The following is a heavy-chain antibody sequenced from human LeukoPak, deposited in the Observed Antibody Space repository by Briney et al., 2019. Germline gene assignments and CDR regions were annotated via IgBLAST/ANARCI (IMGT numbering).Heavy chain of an antibody. CDR3: ARGQSPFVSSSSYFDY. Sequence: SETLSLTCAVYGGSFSGYYWSWIRQPPGKGLEWIGEINHSGSTNYNPSLTSRVTISVDTSKNQFSLKLSSVTAADTAVYYCARGQSPFVSSSSYFDYWGQGTLVTVSS. D-gene: IGHD6-6*01. CDR1: GGSFSGYY. J-gene: IGHJ4*02. CDR2: INHSGST. V-gene: IGHV4-34*01.